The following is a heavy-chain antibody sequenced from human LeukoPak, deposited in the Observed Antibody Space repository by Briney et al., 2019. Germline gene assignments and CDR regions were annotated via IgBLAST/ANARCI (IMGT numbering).Heavy chain of an antibody. D-gene: IGHD3-10*01. Sequence: PGGSLRLSCAASGFPFSDYSMNWVRQAPGQGLEWVSSISSSSTYIFYADSVKGRFTISRDYAKNSLYLQMNSLRAEDTAVYFCARGQGVYASGSYPFDDWGQGTQVTVSS. CDR2: ISSSSTYI. J-gene: IGHJ4*02. CDR1: GFPFSDYS. CDR3: ARGQGVYASGSYPFDD. V-gene: IGHV3-21*01.